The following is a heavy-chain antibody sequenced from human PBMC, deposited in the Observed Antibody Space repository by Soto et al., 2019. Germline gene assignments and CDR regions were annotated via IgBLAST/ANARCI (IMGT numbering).Heavy chain of an antibody. D-gene: IGHD6-6*01. CDR2: IYYSGST. J-gene: IGHJ4*02. V-gene: IGHV4-59*08. CDR1: GGSISSYY. Sequence: SETLSLTCTVXGGSISSYYWSWIRQPPGKGLEWIGYIYYSGSTNYNPSLKSRVTISVDTSKNQFSLKLSSVTAADTAVYYCASSSSIAAAANDYWGQGTLVTVSS. CDR3: ASSSSIAAAANDY.